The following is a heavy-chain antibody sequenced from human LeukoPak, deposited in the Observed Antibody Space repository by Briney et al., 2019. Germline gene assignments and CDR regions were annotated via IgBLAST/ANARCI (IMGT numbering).Heavy chain of an antibody. CDR2: INHSGST. V-gene: IGHV4-34*01. CDR3: ARCYYGSGSYNYYYYYMDV. Sequence: SETLSLTCAVYGGSFSGYYWSWIRQPPGKGLEWIGEINHSGSTNYNQSLKSRVTISVDTSKTKFSLKLSSVTAADTAVYYCARCYYGSGSYNYYYYYMDVWGKGTTVTVSS. CDR1: GGSFSGYY. D-gene: IGHD3-10*01. J-gene: IGHJ6*03.